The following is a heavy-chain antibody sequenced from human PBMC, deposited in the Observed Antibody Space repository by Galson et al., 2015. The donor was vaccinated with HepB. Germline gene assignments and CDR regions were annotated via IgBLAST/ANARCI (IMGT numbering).Heavy chain of an antibody. J-gene: IGHJ4*02. V-gene: IGHV1-69*13. CDR1: GGTFSSYA. D-gene: IGHD6-13*01. Sequence: SVQVSCKASGGTFSSYAISWVRQAPGQGLEWMGGIIPIFGTANYAQKFQGRVTITADGSTSTAYMELSSLRSEDTAVYYCARDMILRIAAAGTVHWAPFDYWGQGTLVTVSS. CDR2: IIPIFGTA. CDR3: ARDMILRIAAAGTVHWAPFDY.